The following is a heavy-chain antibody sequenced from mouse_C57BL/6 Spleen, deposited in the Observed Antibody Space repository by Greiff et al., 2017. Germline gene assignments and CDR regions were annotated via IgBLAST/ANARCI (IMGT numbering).Heavy chain of an antibody. D-gene: IGHD4-1*01. Sequence: DVMLVESGGGLVKPGGSLKLSCAASGFTFSDYGMHWVRQAPEKGLEWVAYISSGSSTIYYADTVKGRFTISRDNAKNTLFLQMTSLGSEDTAMYYCARWDKDYSMDYWGQGTSVTVSS. CDR2: ISSGSSTI. CDR3: ARWDKDYSMDY. CDR1: GFTFSDYG. V-gene: IGHV5-17*01. J-gene: IGHJ4*01.